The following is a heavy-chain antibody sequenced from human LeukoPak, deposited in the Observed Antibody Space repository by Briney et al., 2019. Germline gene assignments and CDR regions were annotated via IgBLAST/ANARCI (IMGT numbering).Heavy chain of an antibody. D-gene: IGHD6-13*01. CDR2: IWYDGSNK. Sequence: PGGSLRLSCAASGFTFSSYGMHWVRQAPGKGLEWVAVIWYDGSNKYYADSVKGRFTISRDNSKYTLYLQMNSLRAEDTAVYYCARDRVRYSSSWSLGYWGQGTLVTVSS. CDR3: ARDRVRYSSSWSLGY. V-gene: IGHV3-33*01. CDR1: GFTFSSYG. J-gene: IGHJ4*02.